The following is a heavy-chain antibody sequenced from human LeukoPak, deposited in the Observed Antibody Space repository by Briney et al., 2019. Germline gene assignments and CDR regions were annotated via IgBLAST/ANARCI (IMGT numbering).Heavy chain of an antibody. J-gene: IGHJ4*02. CDR1: GYTFTSYG. D-gene: IGHD5-12*01. Sequence: ASVKVSCKSSGYTFTSYGISWVRQAPGQGLEWMGWISAYNGNTNYAQKLQGRVTMTTDTSTSTAYMELRSLRSDDTAVYYCAKRNSGYDWGYFDYWGQGTLVTVSS. V-gene: IGHV1-18*01. CDR2: ISAYNGNT. CDR3: AKRNSGYDWGYFDY.